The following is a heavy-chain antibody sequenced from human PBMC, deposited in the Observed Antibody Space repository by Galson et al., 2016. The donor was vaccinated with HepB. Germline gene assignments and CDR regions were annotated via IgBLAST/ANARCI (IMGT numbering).Heavy chain of an antibody. CDR2: IIPIFGAA. J-gene: IGHJ6*02. CDR1: GGTFSSYA. V-gene: IGHV1-69*13. CDR3: VYGSGSYLVTYYYYYGLDV. Sequence: SVKVSCKASGGTFSSYAISWVRQAPGQGLEWMGGIIPIFGAANYAQKFQGRVTITADESTSTAYMDLNSLRSEDTAVYYCVYGSGSYLVTYYYYYGLDVWGQGTTVTVSS. D-gene: IGHD3-10*01.